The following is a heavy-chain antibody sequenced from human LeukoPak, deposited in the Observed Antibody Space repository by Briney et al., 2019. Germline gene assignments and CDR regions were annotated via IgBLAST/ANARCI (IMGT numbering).Heavy chain of an antibody. CDR2: INPNSGGT. V-gene: IGHV1-2*02. CDR1: GYTFTGYY. CDR3: ARSIGYCSSTSCSPYNWFDP. J-gene: IGHJ5*02. D-gene: IGHD2-2*01. Sequence: ASVKVSCKASGYTFTGYYMHWVRQAPGQGLEWMGWINPNSGGTNYAQKFQGRVTMTRDTSISTAYMELSRLRSDDTAVYYCARSIGYCSSTSCSPYNWFDPWGQGTLVTVSS.